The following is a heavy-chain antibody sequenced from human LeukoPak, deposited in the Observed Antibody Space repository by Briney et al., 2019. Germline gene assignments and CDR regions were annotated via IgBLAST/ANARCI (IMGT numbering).Heavy chain of an antibody. CDR1: AFTCSSNW. J-gene: IGHJ4*02. D-gene: IGHD4-17*01. Sequence: GGYLRLSAAASAFTCSSNWMRWLRQAPGKGLEGVANIKQDGSEKYYVDSVKGRITISRDNAENSLYLQMNSLRAEDTAVYYCARDWGMTTGYDYWGQGTLVTVSS. V-gene: IGHV3-7*03. CDR2: IKQDGSEK. CDR3: ARDWGMTTGYDY.